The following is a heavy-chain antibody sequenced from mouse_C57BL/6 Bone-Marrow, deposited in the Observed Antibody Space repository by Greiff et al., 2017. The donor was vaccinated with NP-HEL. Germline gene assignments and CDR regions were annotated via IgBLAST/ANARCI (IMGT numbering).Heavy chain of an antibody. D-gene: IGHD1-1*01. J-gene: IGHJ3*01. CDR3: ARPNYYGSSYDPFAY. CDR1: GYTFTSYW. Sequence: QVQLKQPGAELVKPGASVKLSCKASGYTFTSYWMHWVKQRPGRGLEWIGRIDPNSGGTKYNEKFKSKATLTVDKPSSTAYMQLSSLTSEDSAVYYCARPNYYGSSYDPFAYWGQGTLVTVSA. CDR2: IDPNSGGT. V-gene: IGHV1-72*01.